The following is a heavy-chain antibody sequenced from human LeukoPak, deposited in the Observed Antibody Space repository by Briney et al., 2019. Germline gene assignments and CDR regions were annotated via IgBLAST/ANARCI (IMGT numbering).Heavy chain of an antibody. CDR1: GGSISSYY. D-gene: IGHD3-22*01. V-gene: IGHV4-59*01. Sequence: PSETLSLTCTVSGGSISSYYWSWIRQPPGKGLEWIGYIYYSGSTNYNPSLKSRVTISVDTSKNQFSLKLSSVTAADTAVYYCARETYDSSGYYGVFDYWGQGTLVTVSS. CDR2: IYYSGST. CDR3: ARETYDSSGYYGVFDY. J-gene: IGHJ4*02.